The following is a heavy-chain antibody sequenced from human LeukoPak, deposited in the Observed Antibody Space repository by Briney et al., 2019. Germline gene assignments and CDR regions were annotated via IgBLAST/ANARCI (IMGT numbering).Heavy chain of an antibody. V-gene: IGHV3-11*01. CDR1: GFTFSDYY. J-gene: IGHJ6*02. CDR2: ISSSGSTI. CDR3: ARGRRCSGGSCYSNYYYGMDV. Sequence: PGGSLRLSCAASGFTFSDYYMSGIRRAPGKGVEWVSYISSSGSTIYYADSVKGRFTNSRDNAKISLYLQMNSMRAEDTAVYYCARGRRCSGGSCYSNYYYGMDVWGQGTTVTVSS. D-gene: IGHD2-15*01.